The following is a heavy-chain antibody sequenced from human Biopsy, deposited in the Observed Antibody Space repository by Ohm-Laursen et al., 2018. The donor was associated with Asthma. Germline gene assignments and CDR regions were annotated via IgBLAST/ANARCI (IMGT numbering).Heavy chain of an antibody. Sequence: SLRLSCSASGFTFRSYAMHWVRPAPGKGLEWVAVGGSYYDGGLKYYADSVNGRFTVSRDDSKNTLYLQMNSLRPDDTPVYYCARDVMEWYLPAFDCWGQGTLVTVSS. CDR2: GGSYYDGGLK. J-gene: IGHJ4*02. CDR3: ARDVMEWYLPAFDC. V-gene: IGHV3-30-3*01. CDR1: GFTFRSYA. D-gene: IGHD3-3*01.